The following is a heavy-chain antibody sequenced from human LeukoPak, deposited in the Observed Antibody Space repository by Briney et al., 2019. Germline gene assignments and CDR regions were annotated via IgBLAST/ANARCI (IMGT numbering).Heavy chain of an antibody. CDR3: AGSGSYYRYFDY. Sequence: SVKVSCKASGGTFSSYAISWVRQAPGQGLEWMGGIIPIFGTANYAQKFQGRVTITTDESTSTAYMELSSLRSEDTAVYYCAGSGSYYRYFDYWGQGTLVIVSS. J-gene: IGHJ4*02. CDR1: GGTFSSYA. V-gene: IGHV1-69*05. D-gene: IGHD1-26*01. CDR2: IIPIFGTA.